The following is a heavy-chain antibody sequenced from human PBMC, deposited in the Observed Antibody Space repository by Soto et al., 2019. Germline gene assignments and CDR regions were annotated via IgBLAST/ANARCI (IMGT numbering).Heavy chain of an antibody. V-gene: IGHV4-61*01. D-gene: IGHD4-17*01. CDR3: ARGATVTQFDY. CDR1: GVSVSSGSFY. Sequence: SETLSLTCTVSGVSVSSGSFYWAWIRQPPGKGLEWIGFGSYSGTTNYKPSLKSRVTITVDTSRSQISLKVSSLTAADTAVYYCARGATVTQFDYWGRGTLVTVS. CDR2: GSYSGTT. J-gene: IGHJ4*02.